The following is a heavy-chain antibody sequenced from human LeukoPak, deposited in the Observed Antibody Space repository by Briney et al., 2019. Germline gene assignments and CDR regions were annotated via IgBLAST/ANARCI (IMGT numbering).Heavy chain of an antibody. CDR1: GGSISSGAYY. CDR3: ARGPYYGGNRLFDY. V-gene: IGHV4-61*02. J-gene: IGHJ4*02. CDR2: IYTSGST. D-gene: IGHD4-23*01. Sequence: SETLSLTCTVSGGSISSGAYYWSWIRQSAGKGLEWIGRIYTSGSTNYNPSLKSRVTISVDTSKNQFSLKLSFVTAADTAVYYCARGPYYGGNRLFDYWGQGTLVTVSS.